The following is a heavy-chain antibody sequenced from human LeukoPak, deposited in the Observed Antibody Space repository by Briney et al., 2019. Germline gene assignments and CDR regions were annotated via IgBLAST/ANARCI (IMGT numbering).Heavy chain of an antibody. CDR2: IYYSGST. CDR3: ARDPVAAASGDY. J-gene: IGHJ4*02. CDR1: GGSISSYY. D-gene: IGHD6-25*01. Sequence: PSETLSLTCTVSGGSISSYYWSWIRQPPGKGLEWIGYIYYSGSTNYNPSLKSRVTISVDTSKNQFSLKLSSVTAADTAVYYCARDPVAAASGDYWGQGTLVTVSS. V-gene: IGHV4-59*01.